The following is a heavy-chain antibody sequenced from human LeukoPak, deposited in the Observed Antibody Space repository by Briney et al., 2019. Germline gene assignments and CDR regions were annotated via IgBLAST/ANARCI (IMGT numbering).Heavy chain of an antibody. CDR3: TRSGWDLGYFDY. D-gene: IGHD6-19*01. J-gene: IGHJ4*02. V-gene: IGHV3-11*06. Sequence: PGGSLRLSCAASGFTFSDYYMSWIRQAPGKGLEWVSYISSSSSYTNYADSVKGRFTISRDNAKNSLYLQMNSLRAEDTAVYFCTRSGWDLGYFDYWGQGTLVTVSS. CDR1: GFTFSDYY. CDR2: ISSSSSYT.